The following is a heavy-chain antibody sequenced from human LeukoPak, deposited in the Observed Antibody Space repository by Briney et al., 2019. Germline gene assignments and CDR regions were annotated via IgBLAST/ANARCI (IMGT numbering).Heavy chain of an antibody. CDR3: ARDSSGYQ. Sequence: GESLRLSCAASGFTFSTYWMSWVRQAPGKGLEWVANIKEDGSEKYYGDSVKGRFTISRDNANNSLYLQMNSLRAEDTAVYYCARDSSGYQWGQGTLVTVSS. D-gene: IGHD3-22*01. J-gene: IGHJ4*02. CDR2: IKEDGSEK. CDR1: GFTFSTYW. V-gene: IGHV3-7*01.